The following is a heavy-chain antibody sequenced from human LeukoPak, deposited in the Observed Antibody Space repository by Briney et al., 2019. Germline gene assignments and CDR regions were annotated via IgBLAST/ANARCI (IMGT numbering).Heavy chain of an antibody. J-gene: IGHJ4*02. CDR1: GFTFDDHG. D-gene: IGHD3-3*01. CDR2: ISWNSGSI. V-gene: IGHV3-9*03. Sequence: GGSLRLSCAASGFTFDDHGMHWVRQAPGKGLEGVSGISWNSGSIGYADSVKGRFTISRDNAKNSLYLQMNSLRAEDMALYYCAKSPYYDFWSRPYYFDYWGQGTLLTVSS. CDR3: AKSPYYDFWSRPYYFDY.